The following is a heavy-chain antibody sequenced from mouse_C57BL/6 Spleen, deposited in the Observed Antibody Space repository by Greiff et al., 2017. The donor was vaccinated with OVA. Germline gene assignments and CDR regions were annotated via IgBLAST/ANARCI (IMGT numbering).Heavy chain of an antibody. CDR2: IDPSDSYT. V-gene: IGHV1-50*01. CDR1: GYTFTSYW. D-gene: IGHD2-1*01. Sequence: VQLVASGAELVKPGASVKLSCKASGYTFTSYWMQWVKQRPGQGLEWIGEIDPSDSYTNYNQKFKGKATLTVDTSSSTAYMQLSSLTSEDSAVYYCARDGNYHYWGQGTTLTVSS. J-gene: IGHJ2*01. CDR3: ARDGNYHY.